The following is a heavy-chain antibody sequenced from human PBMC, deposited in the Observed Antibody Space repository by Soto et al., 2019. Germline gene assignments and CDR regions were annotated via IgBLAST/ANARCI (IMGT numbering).Heavy chain of an antibody. J-gene: IGHJ6*02. Sequence: SETLSLTCTVSGGSISSSSYYWGWIRQPPGKGLEWIGSIYYSGSTYYNPSLKSRVTISVDTSKNQFSLKLSSVTAADTAVYYCARASDGSGSYYTYYYYYYGMDVWGQGTTVTV. CDR2: IYYSGST. V-gene: IGHV4-39*01. CDR3: ARASDGSGSYYTYYYYYYGMDV. CDR1: GGSISSSSYY. D-gene: IGHD3-10*01.